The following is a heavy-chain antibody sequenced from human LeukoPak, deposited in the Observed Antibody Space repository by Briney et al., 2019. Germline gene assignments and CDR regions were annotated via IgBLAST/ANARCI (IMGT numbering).Heavy chain of an antibody. CDR3: ARDVGLGYCSGGSCYSLDY. Sequence: GGSLRLSCAASGFIFSDYYMAWIRQAPGKGLEWVSYISSSGSTIYYADSVKGRFTISRDNAKNSLYLQMNSLRAEDTAVYYCARDVGLGYCSGGSCYSLDYWGQGTLVTVSS. V-gene: IGHV3-11*01. D-gene: IGHD2-15*01. J-gene: IGHJ4*02. CDR1: GFIFSDYY. CDR2: ISSSGSTI.